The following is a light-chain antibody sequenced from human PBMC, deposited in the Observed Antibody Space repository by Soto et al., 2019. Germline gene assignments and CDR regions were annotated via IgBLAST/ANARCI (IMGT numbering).Light chain of an antibody. CDR1: QNVNIN. Sequence: EIMLTQSPATLSVCRGERVTLSCRASQNVNINLAWYQHKPGQAPRLLLYGASNRATDIPVKFTGSGSGTEFTLTISSLQSEDFAVYYCQQYNDWPRTFGQGTKVEI. CDR2: GAS. J-gene: IGKJ1*01. CDR3: QQYNDWPRT. V-gene: IGKV3-15*01.